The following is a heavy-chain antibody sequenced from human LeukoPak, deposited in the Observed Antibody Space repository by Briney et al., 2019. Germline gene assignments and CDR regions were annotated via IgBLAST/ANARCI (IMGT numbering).Heavy chain of an antibody. CDR2: ISGSGGRT. CDR1: GFTFSSYA. J-gene: IGHJ4*02. V-gene: IGHV3-23*01. Sequence: GGSLRLSCAASGFTFSSYAMSWVRQAPGKGLEWVSAISGSGGRTYYADSVKGRFTISRDNSKNTLYLQMNSLGAEDTAVYYCAKDQGYSGYDPLDYWGQGTLVTVSS. D-gene: IGHD5-12*01. CDR3: AKDQGYSGYDPLDY.